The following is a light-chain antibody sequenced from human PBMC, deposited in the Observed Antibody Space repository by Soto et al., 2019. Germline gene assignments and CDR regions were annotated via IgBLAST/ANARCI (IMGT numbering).Light chain of an antibody. Sequence: DIHMTRSPSTLSSYVLDTFTITCLASQSINSGLAWYQQRSGKVPKLLIYDASSLESGVPSRFSGSGSGTGFTLTISGLQPEDSGTYYCQHYNGYPQTFGQGTRLEIK. V-gene: IGKV1-5*01. J-gene: IGKJ5*01. CDR3: QHYNGYPQT. CDR1: QSINSG. CDR2: DAS.